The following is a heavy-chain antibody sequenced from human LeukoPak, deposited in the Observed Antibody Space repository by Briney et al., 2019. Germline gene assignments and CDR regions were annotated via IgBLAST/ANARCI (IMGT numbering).Heavy chain of an antibody. CDR3: ARQSGASGYAYYFDY. D-gene: IGHD5-12*01. J-gene: IGHJ4*02. CDR1: GFTFSNYW. CDR2: IDPSDSYT. V-gene: IGHV5-10-1*01. Sequence: GGSLRLSCAASGFTFSNYWISWVRQMPGKGLEWMGRIDPSDSYTNYSPSFQGHVTISADKSISTAYLQWSSLKASDTAMYYCARQSGASGYAYYFDYWGQGTLVTVSS.